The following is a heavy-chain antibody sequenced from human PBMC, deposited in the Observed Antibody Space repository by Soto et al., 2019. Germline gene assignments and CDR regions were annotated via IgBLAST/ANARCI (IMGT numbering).Heavy chain of an antibody. V-gene: IGHV4-31*03. Sequence: SETLSLTCTVSGGSISSGGYYWSWIRQHPGKGLEWIGYIYYSGSTYYNPSLKSRVTISVDTSKNQFSLKLSSVTTADTAVYYCARGGAYYYASSGYYTFDYCRQGTLVTVSS. J-gene: IGHJ4*02. D-gene: IGHD3-22*01. CDR1: GGSISSGGYY. CDR3: ARGGAYYYASSGYYTFDY. CDR2: IYYSGST.